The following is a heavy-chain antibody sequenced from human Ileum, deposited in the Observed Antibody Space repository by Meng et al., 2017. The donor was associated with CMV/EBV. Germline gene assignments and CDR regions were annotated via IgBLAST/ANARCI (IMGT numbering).Heavy chain of an antibody. Sequence: QVPLQEWGAGLLQPSETLDLTWAVYGGSFSGYYWSWIRQVPVKGLEWIGEFNHYGSTNYNPSLKSRVTISVDTSKNQFSLNLSSVTAADTAVYFCASGKSNLEYWGQGTLVTVSS. J-gene: IGHJ4*02. D-gene: IGHD4-11*01. V-gene: IGHV4-34*01. CDR3: ASGKSNLEY. CDR1: GGSFSGYY. CDR2: FNHYGST.